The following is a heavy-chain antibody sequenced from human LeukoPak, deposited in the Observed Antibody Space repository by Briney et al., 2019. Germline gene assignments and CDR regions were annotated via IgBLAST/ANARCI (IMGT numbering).Heavy chain of an antibody. Sequence: PGGSLRLSCAASGFTVSSNYMSWVRQAPGKGLEWVSVIYSGGSTYYADSVKGRFTISRDNSKNTLYLQMKTLRAEDTAVYYCAKDEYSSSPVTFDYWGQGTLVTVSS. CDR2: IYSGGST. D-gene: IGHD6-6*01. CDR3: AKDEYSSSPVTFDY. J-gene: IGHJ4*02. V-gene: IGHV3-53*01. CDR1: GFTVSSNY.